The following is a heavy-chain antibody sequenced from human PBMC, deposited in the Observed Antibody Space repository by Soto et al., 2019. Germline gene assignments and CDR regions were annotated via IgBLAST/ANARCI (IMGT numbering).Heavy chain of an antibody. D-gene: IGHD4-17*01. V-gene: IGHV4-39*01. CDR1: GGSVTNSSYY. CDR3: VSQRTTVPTQAYFDY. Sequence: SEILSLTCTVSGGSVTNSSYYWGWIRQSPGKGLEWIGSVYYRGRSYSKSSVKSRVTISVGTSKNRFPLSLNSVTASDTAVYFCVSQRTTVPTQAYFDYWGPGALVTSPQ. CDR2: VYYRGRS. J-gene: IGHJ4*02.